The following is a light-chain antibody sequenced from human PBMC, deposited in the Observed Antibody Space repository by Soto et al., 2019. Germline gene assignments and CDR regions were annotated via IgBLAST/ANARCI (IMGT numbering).Light chain of an antibody. Sequence: QSVLTQPPSASGSPGQSVTISCTGTSIDVGGYNYVSWYQQHPGKVPKLIIYEVNKRPSGVPDRFSGSKSGNTASLTVSGLQAEDEADYYCTSYAGGNNVFGTGTKVTVL. CDR2: EVN. J-gene: IGLJ1*01. CDR3: TSYAGGNNV. V-gene: IGLV2-8*01. CDR1: SIDVGGYNY.